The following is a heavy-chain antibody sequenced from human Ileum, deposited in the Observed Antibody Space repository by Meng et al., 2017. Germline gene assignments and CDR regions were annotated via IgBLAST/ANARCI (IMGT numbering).Heavy chain of an antibody. V-gene: IGHV3-48*03. Sequence: SCAGSGFTFISYEMNWVRQAPGKGLEWVSYISSSGTAIYYADSVKGRFTISRDNAKNSLYLQMNSLRAEDTAVYYCARDRVVNNGWYGYYFDYWGQGTVVTVSS. CDR2: ISSSGTAI. CDR3: ARDRVVNNGWYGYYFDY. J-gene: IGHJ4*02. D-gene: IGHD6-19*01. CDR1: GFTFISYE.